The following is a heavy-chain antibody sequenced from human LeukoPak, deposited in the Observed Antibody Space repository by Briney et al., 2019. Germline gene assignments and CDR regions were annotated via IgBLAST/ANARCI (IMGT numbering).Heavy chain of an antibody. D-gene: IGHD5-18*01. CDR1: GGTFSGYY. V-gene: IGHV4-34*01. Sequence: SETLSLTCAVYGGTFSGYYWSWIRQPPGKRLEWVGESNDSGGTNYNPSLKSRVTISVDTSKNQFSLKLSSVTAADTAVYYCARIEDVTRGYNHAYYFDYWGQGTLVTVSS. J-gene: IGHJ4*02. CDR2: SNDSGGT. CDR3: ARIEDVTRGYNHAYYFDY.